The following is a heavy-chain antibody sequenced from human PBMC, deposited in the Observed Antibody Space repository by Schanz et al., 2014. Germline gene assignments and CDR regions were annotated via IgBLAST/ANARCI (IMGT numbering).Heavy chain of an antibody. D-gene: IGHD3-22*01. CDR3: ARSNYYDNSDYYNSFDY. J-gene: IGHJ4*02. CDR2: FIPILDVA. V-gene: IGHV1-69*02. CDR1: GGTFSSDT. Sequence: QVQLVQSGAEVKKPGSSVKVSCKASGGTFSSDTFSWVRQARGQGLEWVGRFIPILDVANYAQKFQGRVTNTADKSTSTAYMDLSSLRPEDTAVYYCARSNYYDNSDYYNSFDYWGQGTLVTVSS.